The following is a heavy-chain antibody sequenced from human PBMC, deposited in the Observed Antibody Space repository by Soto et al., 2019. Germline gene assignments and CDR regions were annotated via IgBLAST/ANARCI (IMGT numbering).Heavy chain of an antibody. J-gene: IGHJ3*02. Sequence: QVQLQQWGAGLLKPSETLSLTCAVYGGSFSGYYWSWIRQPPGKGLEWIGEINHSGSTNYNPSLKSRVTISVDTSKNHFSLKLSSVTAADTAVYYCARRDTPGAFDIWGQGTMVTVSS. CDR3: ARRDTPGAFDI. CDR2: INHSGST. D-gene: IGHD3-10*01. CDR1: GGSFSGYY. V-gene: IGHV4-34*01.